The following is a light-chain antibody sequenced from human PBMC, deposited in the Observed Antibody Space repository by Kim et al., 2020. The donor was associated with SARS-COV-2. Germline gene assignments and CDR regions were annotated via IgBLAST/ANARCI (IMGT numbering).Light chain of an antibody. J-gene: IGKJ2*01. CDR3: QQYDRPPYT. Sequence: EIVLTQYPGTLSLSPGDRATLSCRASQSVASNHLAWFQQKPGQAPRLLIYGTSSRAPAIPDRFSASGSGTDFTLTISRLEPEDFAIYYCQQYDRPPYTFGQGTKLEI. V-gene: IGKV3-20*01. CDR1: QSVASNH. CDR2: GTS.